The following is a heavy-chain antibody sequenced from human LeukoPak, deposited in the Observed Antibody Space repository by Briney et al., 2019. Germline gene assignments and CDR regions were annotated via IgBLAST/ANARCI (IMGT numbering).Heavy chain of an antibody. Sequence: GASVKVSCKASGYTFTSYGISWVRQAPGQGLEWMGWISAYNGNTNYAQKLQGRVTMTTDTSTSTAYMELRSLRSDDTAVYYCASSSGLTRYCTNGVCYAGGAGDYWGQGTLVTVSS. V-gene: IGHV1-18*01. CDR1: GYTFTSYG. D-gene: IGHD2-8*01. CDR2: ISAYNGNT. J-gene: IGHJ4*02. CDR3: ASSSGLTRYCTNGVCYAGGAGDY.